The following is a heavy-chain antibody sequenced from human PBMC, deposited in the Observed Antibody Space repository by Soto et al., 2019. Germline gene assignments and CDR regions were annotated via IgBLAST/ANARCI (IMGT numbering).Heavy chain of an antibody. Sequence: SQTLSLTCDLSGDSVSRNTASWNWIRQSPSRGLEWLGRTYFRSKWYNDYAVSVKSRIIINPDTSNNQFSLQLNSVTPEDTAVYFCAKGDNLGPKTGYAFDPWGQGIMVTVSS. CDR1: GDSVSRNTAS. CDR3: AKGDNLGPKTGYAFDP. J-gene: IGHJ5*02. CDR2: TYFRSKWYN. D-gene: IGHD5-12*01. V-gene: IGHV6-1*01.